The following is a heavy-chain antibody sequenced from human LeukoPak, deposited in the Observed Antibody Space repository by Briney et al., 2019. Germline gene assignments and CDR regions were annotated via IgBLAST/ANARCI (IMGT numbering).Heavy chain of an antibody. J-gene: IGHJ5*02. CDR1: EFTFSSYG. CDR3: AKRTSTWFDP. V-gene: IGHV3-30*18. Sequence: PGRSLRLSCAASEFTFSSYGMHWVRQAPGKGLEWVAVISYDGSNKYYADSVKGRFTISRDNSKNTLYLQMHSLRAEDTAVYYCAKRTSTWFDPWGQGTLVTVSS. CDR2: ISYDGSNK.